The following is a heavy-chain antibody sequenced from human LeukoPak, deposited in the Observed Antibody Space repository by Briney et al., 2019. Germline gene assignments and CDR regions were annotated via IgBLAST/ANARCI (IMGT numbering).Heavy chain of an antibody. V-gene: IGHV3-23*01. CDR3: ASADGSGYRYY. CDR1: EYTFSNYA. J-gene: IGHJ4*02. D-gene: IGHD3-22*01. CDR2: IDSGGGST. Sequence: GGSLRLSCVASEYTFSNYAMSWVRQAPGKGLEWVSSIDSGGGSTYYADSVKGRITISRDNSKNTLYLQMNSLRAEDTAIYYCASADGSGYRYYWGQGTLVTVSS.